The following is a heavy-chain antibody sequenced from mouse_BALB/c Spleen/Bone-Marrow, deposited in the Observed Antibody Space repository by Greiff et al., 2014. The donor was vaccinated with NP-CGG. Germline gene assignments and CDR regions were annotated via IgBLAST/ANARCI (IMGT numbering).Heavy chain of an antibody. J-gene: IGHJ4*01. CDR1: GFTFSSYT. CDR2: ISSGGSYT. V-gene: IGHV5-6-4*01. D-gene: IGHD2-1*01. Sequence: LQQSGGGLVKPGGSLKLSCAASGFTFSSYTMSWVRQTPEKRLEWVATISSGGSYTYCPDSVKGRFTISRDNAKNTLYLQTSSLKSEDTAMYYCTRDGKGNYDYAMDYWGQGTSVTVSS. CDR3: TRDGKGNYDYAMDY.